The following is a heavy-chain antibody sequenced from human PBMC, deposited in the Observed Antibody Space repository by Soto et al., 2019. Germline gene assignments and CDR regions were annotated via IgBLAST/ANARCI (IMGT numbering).Heavy chain of an antibody. V-gene: IGHV3-66*01. Sequence: EVQLVESGGGLVQPGGSLRLSCAVSGFTVSSFYMSWVRQAPGKGLEWVSVIYSGGGAYVTDSVKDRFTISRDNSKNTLYLQMKSLRAEDTAVYYCARDLSLGIDYWGQGTLVTVSS. CDR3: ARDLSLGIDY. J-gene: IGHJ4*02. CDR2: IYSGGGA. CDR1: GFTVSSFY. D-gene: IGHD3-16*01.